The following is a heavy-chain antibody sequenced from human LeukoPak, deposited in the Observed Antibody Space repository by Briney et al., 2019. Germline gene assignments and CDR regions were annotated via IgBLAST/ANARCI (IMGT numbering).Heavy chain of an antibody. Sequence: GGSLRLSCAASGFTFDDYAMHWVRQAPGKGLEWVSGISWNSGSIGYADSVKGRFTISRDNAKNSLYLQMNSLRAEDTALYYCAKGLFPYSGGWRAPNWFDPWGQGTLVTVSS. CDR2: ISWNSGSI. CDR3: AKGLFPYSGGWRAPNWFDP. J-gene: IGHJ5*02. D-gene: IGHD6-19*01. CDR1: GFTFDDYA. V-gene: IGHV3-9*01.